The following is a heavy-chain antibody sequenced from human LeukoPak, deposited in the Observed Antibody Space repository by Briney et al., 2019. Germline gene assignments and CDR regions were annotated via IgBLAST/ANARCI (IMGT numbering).Heavy chain of an antibody. CDR2: IYSGGST. CDR1: GFTVSSNY. CDR3: ARGIITMILFDY. Sequence: GGSLRLSCAASGFTVSSNYMSWVRQAPGKGLEWVSVIYSGGSTYYADSVKGRFTISRDNSKNTLYLQMNSLRAEDTAVYYCARGIITMILFDYWGQGTLVIVSS. D-gene: IGHD3-22*01. V-gene: IGHV3-66*01. J-gene: IGHJ4*02.